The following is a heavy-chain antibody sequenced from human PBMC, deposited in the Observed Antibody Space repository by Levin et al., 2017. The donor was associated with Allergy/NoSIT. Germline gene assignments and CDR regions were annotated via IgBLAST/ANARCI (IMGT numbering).Heavy chain of an antibody. D-gene: IGHD6-19*01. CDR2: INPNSGGT. V-gene: IGHV1-2*02. CDR1: GYTFTGYY. CDR3: AREWRIAVAGTRAPGDY. Sequence: ASVKVSCKASGYTFTGYYMHWVRQAPGQGLEWMGWINPNSGGTNYAQKFQGRVTMTRDTSISTAYMELSRLRSDDTAVCYCAREWRIAVAGTRAPGDYWGQGTLVTVSS. J-gene: IGHJ4*02.